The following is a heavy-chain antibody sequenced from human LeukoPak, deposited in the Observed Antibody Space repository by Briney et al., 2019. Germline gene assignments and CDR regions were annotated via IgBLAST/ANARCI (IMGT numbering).Heavy chain of an antibody. CDR1: GNSISSGDYY. J-gene: IGHJ4*02. D-gene: IGHD2-2*01. CDR2: IYTSGST. Sequence: SETMSLTCTVSGNSISSGDYYWSWIRQPAGKGLEWIGRIYTSGSTTYNPSLKSRVTISGDTSENQFSLRLSSVTAADTAVYYCASIGYCSSTSCPIDYWGQGTLVTVSS. V-gene: IGHV4-61*02. CDR3: ASIGYCSSTSCPIDY.